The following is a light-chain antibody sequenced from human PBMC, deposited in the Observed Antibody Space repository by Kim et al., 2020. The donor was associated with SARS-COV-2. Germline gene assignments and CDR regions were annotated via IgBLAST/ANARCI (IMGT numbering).Light chain of an antibody. Sequence: SSVMLICTLSTGHCIYINAWHQQQPGKAPRYLMQLGGSGSYNKGSGVADRFSGSSSGADRYLTISNLQSEDEADYYCETWDSNTRVFGGGTQLSVL. CDR1: TGHCIYI. V-gene: IGLV4-60*03. CDR3: ETWDSNTRV. J-gene: IGLJ3*02. CDR2: LGGSGSY.